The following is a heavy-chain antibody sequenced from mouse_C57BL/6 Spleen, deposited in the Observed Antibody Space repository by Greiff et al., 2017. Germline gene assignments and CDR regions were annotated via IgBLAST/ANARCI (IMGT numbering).Heavy chain of an antibody. V-gene: IGHV5-17*01. Sequence: EVQGVESGGGLVKPGGSLKLSCAASGFTFSDYGMHWVRQAPEKGLEWVAYISSGSSTIYYADTVKGRFTISRDNAKNTLFLQMTSLRSEDTAMYYCARGRLRGTWFAYWGQGTLVTVSA. CDR1: GFTFSDYG. D-gene: IGHD1-1*01. CDR2: ISSGSSTI. CDR3: ARGRLRGTWFAY. J-gene: IGHJ3*01.